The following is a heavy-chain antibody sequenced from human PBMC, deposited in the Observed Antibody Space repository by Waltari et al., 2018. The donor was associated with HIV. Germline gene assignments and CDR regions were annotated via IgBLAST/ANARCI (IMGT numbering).Heavy chain of an antibody. V-gene: IGHV4-59*01. CDR1: GGPINHSY. Sequence: QVQLQESGPGLVTPSETLSLTCSVSGGPINHSYWCWIRQPPGKGLEWIGNIHYGGDTVYKYSLKSRITISLDTSKNQFSLKLRSVTAADTAVYHCARIAYSSAWLPDYWGQGTLVTVSS. CDR2: IHYGGDT. D-gene: IGHD6-19*01. J-gene: IGHJ4*02. CDR3: ARIAYSSAWLPDY.